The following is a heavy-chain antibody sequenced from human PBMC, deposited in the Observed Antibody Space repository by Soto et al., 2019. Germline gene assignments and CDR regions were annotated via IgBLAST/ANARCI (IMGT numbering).Heavy chain of an antibody. D-gene: IGHD2-2*01. J-gene: IGHJ4*02. CDR1: GFTFSNAW. CDR2: IKSKTDGGTT. CDR3: TTEGVVVPAADTDY. Sequence: GGSLRLSCAASGFTFSNAWMSWVRQAPGKGLEWVGRIKSKTDGGTTDYAAPVKGRFTISRDDSKNTLYLQMNSLKTEDTAVYYCTTEGVVVPAADTDYWGQGTLVTVSS. V-gene: IGHV3-15*01.